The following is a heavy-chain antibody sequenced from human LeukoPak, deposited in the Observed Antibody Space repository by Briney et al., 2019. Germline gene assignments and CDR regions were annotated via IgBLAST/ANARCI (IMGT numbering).Heavy chain of an antibody. D-gene: IGHD6-13*01. J-gene: IGHJ6*02. Sequence: PSETLSLTCAVYGGSFSGYYWSWIRQPPGKGLEWIGEINHSGSTNYNPSLKSRVTISVDTSKNQFSLKLSSVTAADTAVYYCARDRARIAAAGTIVTYGMDVWGQGTTVTASS. CDR2: INHSGST. CDR3: ARDRARIAAAGTIVTYGMDV. V-gene: IGHV4-34*01. CDR1: GGSFSGYY.